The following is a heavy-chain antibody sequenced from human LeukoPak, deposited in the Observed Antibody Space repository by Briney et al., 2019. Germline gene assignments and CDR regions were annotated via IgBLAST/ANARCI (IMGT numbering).Heavy chain of an antibody. Sequence: SVKVSCKASGGTFSSYAISWVRQAPGQGLEWMGGIIPIFGTANYAQKFQGRVTITADESTGTAYMELSSLRSEDTAVYYCAREAFWSGYSGYYFDYWGQGTLVTVSS. J-gene: IGHJ4*02. CDR3: AREAFWSGYSGYYFDY. CDR1: GGTFSSYA. D-gene: IGHD3-3*01. CDR2: IIPIFGTA. V-gene: IGHV1-69*01.